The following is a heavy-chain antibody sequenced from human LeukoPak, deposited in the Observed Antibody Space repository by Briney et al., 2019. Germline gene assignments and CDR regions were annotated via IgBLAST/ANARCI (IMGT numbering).Heavy chain of an antibody. J-gene: IGHJ3*02. D-gene: IGHD3-10*01. Sequence: GGSLRLSCAASGFTFSTYAMNWVRQAPGRGLEWVSAISDSAGTTYYADSVKGRFTISRDNSKNTLYLQMNSLRAEDTAIYYCAKDTTLIRGRTRGGAFDIWGQGTMVTVSS. V-gene: IGHV3-23*01. CDR1: GFTFSTYA. CDR3: AKDTTLIRGRTRGGAFDI. CDR2: ISDSAGTT.